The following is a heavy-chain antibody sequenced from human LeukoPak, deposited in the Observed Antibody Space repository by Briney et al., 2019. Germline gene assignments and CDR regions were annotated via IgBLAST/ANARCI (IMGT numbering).Heavy chain of an antibody. D-gene: IGHD1-26*01. V-gene: IGHV5-51*01. CDR3: ARQMSEWERTWDYMDV. J-gene: IGHJ6*03. CDR2: IYPGDSDT. Sequence: GESLKISCKGSGYSFTTYWIGWVRQMPGKGLEWMGIIYPGDSDTRYSPSFQGQVTISADKSINTAYLQWSSLKASDTAMYYCARQMSEWERTWDYMDVWGKGTTVTVSS. CDR1: GYSFTTYW.